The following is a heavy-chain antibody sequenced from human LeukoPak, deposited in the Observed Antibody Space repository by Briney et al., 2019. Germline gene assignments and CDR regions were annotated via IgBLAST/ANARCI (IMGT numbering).Heavy chain of an antibody. J-gene: IGHJ4*02. D-gene: IGHD4-11*01. CDR2: INPSGRAT. V-gene: IGHV1-46*01. Sequence: ASVTVSCMASGYTFTSYSVHWVRQAPGQGLEWRGVINPSGRATNYAQKFQGRVTMTRDTSTSTVYMELSRLRSEDTAVYHCARGQNNYGPLFDYWGQGTLVTVSS. CDR3: ARGQNNYGPLFDY. CDR1: GYTFTSYS.